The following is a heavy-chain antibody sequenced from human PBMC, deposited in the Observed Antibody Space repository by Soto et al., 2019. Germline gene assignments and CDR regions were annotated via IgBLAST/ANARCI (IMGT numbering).Heavy chain of an antibody. CDR3: ARESGFWVEAGLDY. Sequence: PSETLSLTCAVYGGSFSGYYWSWIRQPPGKGLEWIGEINHSGSTNYNPSLKSRVTISVATSRSQFSLKLRSVTAADPAVYYCARESGFWVEAGLDYWGQGTLVTVSS. V-gene: IGHV4-34*01. CDR1: GGSFSGYY. CDR2: INHSGST. J-gene: IGHJ4*02. D-gene: IGHD1-26*01.